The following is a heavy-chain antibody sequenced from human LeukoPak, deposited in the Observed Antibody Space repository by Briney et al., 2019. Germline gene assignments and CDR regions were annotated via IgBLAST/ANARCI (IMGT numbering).Heavy chain of an antibody. CDR3: AKDDSSGYYPFLFDY. Sequence: PGGSLRLSCAASGFTFSSYAMSWVRQAPGKGLEWVSAISGSGGSTYYADSVKGRFTISRDNSKNTLYLQMNSLRAEDTAVYYCAKDDSSGYYPFLFDYWGQGTLVTVSS. CDR2: ISGSGGST. D-gene: IGHD3-22*01. J-gene: IGHJ4*02. V-gene: IGHV3-23*01. CDR1: GFTFSSYA.